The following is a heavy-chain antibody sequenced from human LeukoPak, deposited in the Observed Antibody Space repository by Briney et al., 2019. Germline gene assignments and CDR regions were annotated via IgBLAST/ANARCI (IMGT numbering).Heavy chain of an antibody. CDR1: GFSFSRYW. CDR2: INQGVSAT. D-gene: IGHD1-1*01. V-gene: IGHV3-7*01. CDR3: AKLRRDVTIYDF. Sequence: GGSLRLSCAASGFSFSRYWMSWVRQAPGKRLEWVASINQGVSATIYVDSVKGRFTFSRDNVKNSLLRQMNSLRTEDTAFYYCAKLRRDVTIYDFWGQGALVTVSS. J-gene: IGHJ4*02.